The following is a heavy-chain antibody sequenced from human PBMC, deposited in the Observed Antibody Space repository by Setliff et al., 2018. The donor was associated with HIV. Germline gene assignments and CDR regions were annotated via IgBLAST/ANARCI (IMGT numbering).Heavy chain of an antibody. CDR3: ARGGGYYAPLVY. V-gene: IGHV4-59*11. CDR2: LYHSGSP. D-gene: IGHD3-22*01. J-gene: IGHJ4*02. Sequence: SETLSLTCTVSGDSISSHSWSWIRQPPGKGLEWIGTLYHSGSPIYNSSLKSRVTISGDPSNNHFSLKLTSVTAADTAVYYCARGGGYYAPLVYWGQGTLVTVSS. CDR1: GDSISSHS.